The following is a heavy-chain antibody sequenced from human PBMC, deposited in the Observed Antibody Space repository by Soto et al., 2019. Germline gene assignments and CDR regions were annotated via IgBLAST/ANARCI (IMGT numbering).Heavy chain of an antibody. CDR2: IIPIFGTA. V-gene: IGHV1-69*01. J-gene: IGHJ4*02. CDR1: GGTFSSYA. CDR3: ARADSSGWYRGKYYLDY. Sequence: QVQLVQSGAEVKKPGSSVKVSCKASGGTFSSYAISWVRQAPGQGLEWMGGIIPIFGTANYAQKCQGRVTITADESTSTSYMELRSLRSEETAVYYCARADSSGWYRGKYYLDYWGQGTLVTVSS. D-gene: IGHD6-19*01.